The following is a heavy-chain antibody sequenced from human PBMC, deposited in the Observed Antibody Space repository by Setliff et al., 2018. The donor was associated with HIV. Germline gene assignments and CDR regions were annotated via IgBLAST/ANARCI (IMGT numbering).Heavy chain of an antibody. CDR2: IIPIFGTT. J-gene: IGHJ6*03. CDR3: ARAVVPTYYDVLTGYVYYMDV. Sequence: SVKVSCRASGGRFSNYGISWVRQAPGQGLEWMGGIIPIFGTTNYAQMFQGRVTMTADESTSTAYMELSSLRSEDTAVYYCARAVVPTYYDVLTGYVYYMDVWGKGTTVTVSS. CDR1: GGRFSNYG. D-gene: IGHD3-9*01. V-gene: IGHV1-69*13.